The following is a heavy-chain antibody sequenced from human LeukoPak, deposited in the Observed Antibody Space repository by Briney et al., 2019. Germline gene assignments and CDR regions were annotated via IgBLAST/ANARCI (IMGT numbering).Heavy chain of an antibody. CDR2: MNPNSGNT. V-gene: IGHV1-8*03. J-gene: IGHJ6*02. CDR3: ASPFEANSETFTRDYYYYYGMDV. CDR1: GYTFTSYD. D-gene: IGHD3-3*01. Sequence: ASVKVSCKASGYTFTSYDINWVRQATGQGLEWMGWMNPNSGNTGYAQKFQGRVTITRNTSISTAYMELSSLRSEDTAVYYCASPFEANSETFTRDYYYYYGMDVWGQGTTVTVSS.